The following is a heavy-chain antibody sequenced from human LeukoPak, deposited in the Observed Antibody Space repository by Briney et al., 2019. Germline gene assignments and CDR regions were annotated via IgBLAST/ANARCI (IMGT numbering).Heavy chain of an antibody. D-gene: IGHD5-18*01. V-gene: IGHV3-30*02. CDR2: IRYDGSNK. CDR1: GFTFSSYG. Sequence: GGSLRLSCAASGFTFSSYGMHWVRQAPGKGLEWVAFIRYDGSNKYYADSVKGRFTISRDNSKNTLYLQMNSLRAEDTAVYYCASHTGSYGPTYYFDYWGQGTLVTVSS. J-gene: IGHJ4*02. CDR3: ASHTGSYGPTYYFDY.